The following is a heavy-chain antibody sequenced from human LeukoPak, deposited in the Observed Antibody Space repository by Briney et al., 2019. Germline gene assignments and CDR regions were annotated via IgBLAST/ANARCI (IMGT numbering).Heavy chain of an antibody. V-gene: IGHV1-8*03. CDR3: ARGGSPVVPAAIRAFDI. CDR1: GYTFTSYD. CDR2: MNPNSGNT. J-gene: IGHJ3*02. D-gene: IGHD2-2*01. Sequence: GASVKVSCKASGYTFTSYDINWVRQATGQGLEWMGWMNPNSGNTGYAQKFQGRVTITRNTSISTAYMELSSLRSEDTAVSYCARGGSPVVPAAIRAFDIWGQGTMVTVSS.